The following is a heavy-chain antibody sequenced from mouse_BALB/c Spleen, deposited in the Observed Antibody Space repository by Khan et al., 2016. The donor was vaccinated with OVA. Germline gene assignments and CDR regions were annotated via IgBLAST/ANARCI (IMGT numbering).Heavy chain of an antibody. J-gene: IGHJ2*01. V-gene: IGHV3-2*02. CDR3: ARSVTSTTVVATDYDY. Sequence: VQLQQSGPGLVKPSQSLSLTCTVTGYSITSDYAWNWIRQFPGNKLEWVGYISYSGRTSYNPSIKSRISITRDTSKTQFFLQLTSVTTEDTAAYYCARSVTSTTVVATDYDYWGQGTTLTVST. CDR2: ISYSGRT. CDR1: GYSITSDYA. D-gene: IGHD1-1*01.